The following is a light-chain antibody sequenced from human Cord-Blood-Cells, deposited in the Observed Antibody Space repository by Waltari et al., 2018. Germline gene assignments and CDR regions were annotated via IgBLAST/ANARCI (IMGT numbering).Light chain of an antibody. CDR1: SSDVGGYNY. Sequence: QPALTQPRSVSGSPGQSVTISCTGTSSDVGGYNYVSWYQQHPGKAPKLMISDVSKRPSGVPDRFSGSNSGNTASLTISGLQAEDEADYYCCSYAGSYTWVFGGGTKLTVL. CDR2: DVS. CDR3: CSYAGSYTWV. J-gene: IGLJ3*02. V-gene: IGLV2-11*01.